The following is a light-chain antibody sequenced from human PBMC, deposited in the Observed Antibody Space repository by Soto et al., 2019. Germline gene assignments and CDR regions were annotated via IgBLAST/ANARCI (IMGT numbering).Light chain of an antibody. CDR3: QQYGSIPWT. V-gene: IGKV3-20*01. CDR1: ESVVSNY. CDR2: DAS. J-gene: IGKJ1*01. Sequence: EIVLAQSPGTLSLSPGERAALSCRATESVVSNYLAWYQLKPGQAPRLLIYDASSRATGIPDRFSGSGSGTDFTLTISRLESEDFAVYYCQQYGSIPWTFGQGTKVHIK.